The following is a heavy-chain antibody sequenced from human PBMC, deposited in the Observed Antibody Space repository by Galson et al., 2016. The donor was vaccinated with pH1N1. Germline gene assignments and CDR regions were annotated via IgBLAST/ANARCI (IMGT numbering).Heavy chain of an antibody. Sequence: SVKVSCKASGGIFRSYAISWVRQAPGQGPEWMGGILAIFGTAKYAQKFQGRLTITADESPTTAYMELSSLRSGDTAVYYCASESGYYVRGDLQHWGQGTLVIVSS. CDR1: GGIFRSYA. J-gene: IGHJ1*01. CDR2: ILAIFGTA. V-gene: IGHV1-69*13. CDR3: ASESGYYVRGDLQH. D-gene: IGHD3-22*01.